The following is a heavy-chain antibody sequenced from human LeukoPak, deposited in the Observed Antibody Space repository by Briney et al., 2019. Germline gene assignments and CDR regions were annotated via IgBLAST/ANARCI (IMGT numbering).Heavy chain of an antibody. CDR1: GYTFTVYY. CDR3: ARFGGYSGYDFDS. D-gene: IGHD5-12*01. J-gene: IGHJ4*02. CDR2: INPNSGGT. Sequence: GASVKVSCKTSGYTFTVYYIHWVRQAPGQGLGWMGRINPNSGGTNYAQKFQGRVTMTRDTSISTAYMELGRLRSDDTAVYYCARFGGYSGYDFDSWGQGTLVTVSS. V-gene: IGHV1-2*06.